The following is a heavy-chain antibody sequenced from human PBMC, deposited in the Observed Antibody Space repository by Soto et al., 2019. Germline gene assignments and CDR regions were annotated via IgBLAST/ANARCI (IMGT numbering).Heavy chain of an antibody. CDR2: IYHSGRT. CDR3: VRDGGYGRVDY. J-gene: IGHJ4*02. Sequence: QVQLQESGPGLVKPSQTLSLTCTVSGGSISSAAYYWSWIRQLPGKGLEWIGYIYHSGRTYYNPSLKSRVTTSVDTSKNQFSLNLMSVTAADTAVYYFVRDGGYGRVDYWGQGTLVTVSS. CDR1: GGSISSAAYY. D-gene: IGHD5-18*01. V-gene: IGHV4-31*03.